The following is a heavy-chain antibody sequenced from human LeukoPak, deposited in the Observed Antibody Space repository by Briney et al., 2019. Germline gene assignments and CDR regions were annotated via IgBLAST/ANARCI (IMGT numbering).Heavy chain of an antibody. J-gene: IGHJ4*02. V-gene: IGHV3-23*01. CDR3: AKKMPGYYPFDS. Sequence: GGSLRLSCAASGFTFTTYGLHWVRQAPGKGLEWVSVSGGGGGSGGNPYYADSVKGRFTISRDSSKNMLYLQMNNLRAEDTAIYYCAKKMPGYYPFDSWGQGTLVTVSS. D-gene: IGHD1-26*01. CDR1: GFTFTTYG. CDR2: SGGGGGSGGNP.